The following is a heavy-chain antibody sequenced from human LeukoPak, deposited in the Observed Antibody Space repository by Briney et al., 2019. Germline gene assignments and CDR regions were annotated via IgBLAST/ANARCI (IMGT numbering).Heavy chain of an antibody. V-gene: IGHV1-8*03. D-gene: IGHD3-3*01. CDR3: ARVAYYDFWSGYYIGYYYMDV. CDR2: MNPNSGNT. J-gene: IGHJ6*03. Sequence: ASVKVSCKASGYTFTSYDINWVRQATGQGLEWMGWMNPNSGNTGYAQKFQGRVTITRNTSISTAYMELSSLRSEDTAVYYCARVAYYDFWSGYYIGYYYMDVWGKGTTVTVSS. CDR1: GYTFTSYD.